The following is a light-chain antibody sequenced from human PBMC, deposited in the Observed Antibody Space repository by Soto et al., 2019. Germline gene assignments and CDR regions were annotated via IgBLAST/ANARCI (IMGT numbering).Light chain of an antibody. J-gene: IGKJ4*01. CDR1: QSVSSSY. CDR3: QQYGSSPLT. Sequence: EIVLTQSPGTLSLSPGERATLSCRASQSVSSSYLAWFQQEPGQAPRLLIYGASSRATGIPDRFSGSGSGTDFTLTISSLQSEDFAVYYCQQYGSSPLTFGQGTKVDIK. V-gene: IGKV3-20*01. CDR2: GAS.